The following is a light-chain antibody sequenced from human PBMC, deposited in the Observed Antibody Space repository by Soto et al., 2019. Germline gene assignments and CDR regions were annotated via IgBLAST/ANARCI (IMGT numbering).Light chain of an antibody. CDR1: QGISSY. V-gene: IGKV1-9*01. Sequence: IQMTQSPSSLSSSVGDRVTLTCRASQGISSYLAWYQQKPGKAPKLLIYAASTLQSGVPSRFSGSGFGTDFTLTISSLQPEDFATYYCQQLNGYPITFGQGTRLEIK. J-gene: IGKJ5*01. CDR3: QQLNGYPIT. CDR2: AAS.